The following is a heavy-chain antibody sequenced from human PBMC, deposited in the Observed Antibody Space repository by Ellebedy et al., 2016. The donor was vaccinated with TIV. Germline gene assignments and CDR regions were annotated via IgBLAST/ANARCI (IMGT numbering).Heavy chain of an antibody. CDR3: ARVGNNPIAP. J-gene: IGHJ5*02. Sequence: SETLSLXXTVSGGSISTYHWSWIPQPAGKGLEWIGRIYTSGSTNYNPALKSRVTMSVDTSKNQFSLKLSSVAAAGTAVYYCARVGNNPIAPWGQGTLVTVAS. D-gene: IGHD1-14*01. CDR1: GGSISTYH. V-gene: IGHV4-4*07. CDR2: IYTSGST.